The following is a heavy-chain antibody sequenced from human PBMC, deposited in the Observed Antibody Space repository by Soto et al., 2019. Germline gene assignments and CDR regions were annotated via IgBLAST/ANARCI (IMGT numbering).Heavy chain of an antibody. V-gene: IGHV1-8*01. CDR3: ARVVGSSTPAYYYYYMDV. D-gene: IGHD6-13*01. CDR2: MNPNSGNT. Sequence: ASVKVSCKASGYTFTSYDINWVRQATGQGLEWMGWMNPNSGNTGYAQKFQGRVTMTRNTSISTAYMELSSLRSEDTAVYYCARVVGSSTPAYYYYYMDVWGKGTTVTVSS. CDR1: GYTFTSYD. J-gene: IGHJ6*03.